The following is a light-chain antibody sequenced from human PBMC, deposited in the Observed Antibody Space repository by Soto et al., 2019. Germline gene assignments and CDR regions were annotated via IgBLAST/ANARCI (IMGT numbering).Light chain of an antibody. CDR1: QSISSH. J-gene: IGKJ4*01. CDR2: DVS. CDR3: QLRHNWPLI. Sequence: EIVLTQSPATLSLSPGERTTLSCRASQSISSHLAWYQQKPGQAPRLLMYDVSNTATGIPARFSGSGSGTDFTLTISSLESEDFAVYYCQLRHNWPLIFGGGTKVEIK. V-gene: IGKV3-11*01.